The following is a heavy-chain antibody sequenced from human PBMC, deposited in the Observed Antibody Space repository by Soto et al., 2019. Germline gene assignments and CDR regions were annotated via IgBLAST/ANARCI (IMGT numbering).Heavy chain of an antibody. Sequence: SQTLSLTCAISGDSVSSYTAAWNWIRQSPSRGLEWLGRTYYRSQWYNDYTLSVKSRITIIPDTSKNQFSLQLNSLTPDDTAVYYCAKEFSSSASDDYYYYGMDVWGQGTPVTVSS. CDR2: TYYRSQWYN. CDR1: GDSVSSYTAA. V-gene: IGHV6-1*01. J-gene: IGHJ6*02. CDR3: AKEFSSSASDDYYYYGMDV. D-gene: IGHD6-6*01.